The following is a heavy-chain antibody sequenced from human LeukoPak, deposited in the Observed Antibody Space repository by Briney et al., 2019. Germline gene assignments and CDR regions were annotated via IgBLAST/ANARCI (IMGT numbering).Heavy chain of an antibody. Sequence: SETLSLTCAVYGGSFSGYYWSWIRQPPGKGLEWIGEINHSGSTNYNPSLKSRVTISVDTSKNQFSLKLSSVTAADTAVYYCARGTHLKWFDPWGQGTLVTVSS. CDR1: GGSFSGYY. CDR2: INHSGST. J-gene: IGHJ5*02. CDR3: ARGTHLKWFDP. V-gene: IGHV4-34*01.